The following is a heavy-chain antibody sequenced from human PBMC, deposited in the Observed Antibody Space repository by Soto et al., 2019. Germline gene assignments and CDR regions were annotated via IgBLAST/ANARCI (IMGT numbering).Heavy chain of an antibody. CDR2: INAGNGNT. J-gene: IGHJ4*02. CDR1: GYTFTSYA. CDR3: ARGGHCSSTSCPFDY. Sequence: GASVKVSCKASGYTFTSYAMHWVRQAPGQRLEWMGWINAGNGNTKYSQKFQGRVTITRDTSASTAYMELSSLRSEDTAVYYCARGGHCSSTSCPFDYWGQGALVTVSS. V-gene: IGHV1-3*01. D-gene: IGHD2-2*01.